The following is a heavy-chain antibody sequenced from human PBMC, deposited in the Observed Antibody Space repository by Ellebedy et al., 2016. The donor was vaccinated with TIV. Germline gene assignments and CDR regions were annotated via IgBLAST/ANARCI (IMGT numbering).Heavy chain of an antibody. CDR3: ARGFPAAWELAGA. Sequence: SETLSLXXAVSGAPSGHYSWSWIRQSPGKGLEWIGEVTHTGGTNYDPSLESRVTTSLDTSETQFSLKLNSVHVADTAVYYCARGFPAAWELAGAWGQGTLVTVSA. CDR1: GAPSGHYS. D-gene: IGHD6-19*01. J-gene: IGHJ4*02. CDR2: VTHTGGT. V-gene: IGHV4-34*01.